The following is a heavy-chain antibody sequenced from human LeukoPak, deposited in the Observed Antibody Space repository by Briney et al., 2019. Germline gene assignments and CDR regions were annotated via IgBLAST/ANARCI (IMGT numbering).Heavy chain of an antibody. D-gene: IGHD6-6*01. V-gene: IGHV3-21*04. CDR1: GFPFSSYS. Sequence: KPGGSLRLSCAASGFPFSSYSMNWVRQAPGKGLEWVSSISSSSSYIYYADSVKGRFTISRDNAKNSLYLQMNSLRAEDMALYYCAKVPYSSSSGGYFDYWHQGTLVTVSS. CDR3: AKVPYSSSSGGYFDY. CDR2: ISSSSSYI. J-gene: IGHJ4*02.